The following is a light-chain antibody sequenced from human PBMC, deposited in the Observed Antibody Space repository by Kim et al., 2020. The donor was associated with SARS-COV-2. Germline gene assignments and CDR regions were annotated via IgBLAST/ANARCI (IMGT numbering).Light chain of an antibody. CDR2: GKN. Sequence: LGQTVRNTCQGDSIRSYYATWYQQKPGQAPILVIYGKNNRPSGIPDRFSGSSSGNTASLTITVTQAGDEADYYCNSRDSNDNVVFGGGTQLTVL. V-gene: IGLV3-19*01. J-gene: IGLJ2*01. CDR1: SIRSYY. CDR3: NSRDSNDNVV.